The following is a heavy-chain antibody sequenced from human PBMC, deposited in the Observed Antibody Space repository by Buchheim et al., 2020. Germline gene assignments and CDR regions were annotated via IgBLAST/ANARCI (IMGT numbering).Heavy chain of an antibody. V-gene: IGHV3-74*02. CDR1: GFNISNYW. CDR2: INSDGSTT. D-gene: IGHD2-2*01. Sequence: EVQLLESGGGLIQPGGSLRLSCAASGFNISNYWMYWVRQVPGKGLVWVSRINSDGSTTTYADSVKGRFTISRDNAKNAVYMQMNSLGGEDAAVYYCARSLYCCNGMDVWGQGTT. J-gene: IGHJ6*02. CDR3: ARSLYCCNGMDV.